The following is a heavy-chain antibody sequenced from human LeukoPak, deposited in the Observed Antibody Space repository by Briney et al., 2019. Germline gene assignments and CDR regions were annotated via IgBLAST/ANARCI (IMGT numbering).Heavy chain of an antibody. Sequence: GGSLRLSCAASGFTFSSYSMNWVRQAPGKGLEWVSYISGSSKTIYYADSVKGRFTISRDNAKNSLYLQMNSLRDEDTAMYYCARRCEGVDSCYMYDLDSWGQGTLVTVSS. CDR1: GFTFSSYS. J-gene: IGHJ4*02. V-gene: IGHV3-48*02. CDR2: ISGSSKTI. D-gene: IGHD2-15*01. CDR3: ARRCEGVDSCYMYDLDS.